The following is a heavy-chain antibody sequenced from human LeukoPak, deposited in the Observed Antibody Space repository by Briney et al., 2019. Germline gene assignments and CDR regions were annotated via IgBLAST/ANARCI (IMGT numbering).Heavy chain of an antibody. CDR1: GGSFSGYY. Sequence: SETLSLTCAVYGGSFSGYYWSWIRQPPGKGLGWIGEINHSGSTNYNPSLKSRVTISVDTSKNQFSLKLSSVTAADTAVYYCARGPGYYYYYYMDVWGKGTTVTVSS. V-gene: IGHV4-34*01. CDR2: INHSGST. CDR3: ARGPGYYYYYYMDV. J-gene: IGHJ6*03.